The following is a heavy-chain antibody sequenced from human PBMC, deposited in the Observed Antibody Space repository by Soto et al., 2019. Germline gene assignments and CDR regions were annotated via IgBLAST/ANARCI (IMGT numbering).Heavy chain of an antibody. CDR2: INPSGGST. CDR1: GYTFTSYY. CDR3: AIAYYDILTGYYYNAY. D-gene: IGHD3-9*01. Sequence: QVQLVQSGAEVKKPGASVKVSCKASGYTFTSYYMHWVRQAPGQGLEWMGIINPSGGSTSYAQKFQGRVTMTRDTSTSTVYMELSGLRSEDTAVYYCAIAYYDILTGYYYNAYWGQGTLVTVSS. J-gene: IGHJ4*02. V-gene: IGHV1-46*03.